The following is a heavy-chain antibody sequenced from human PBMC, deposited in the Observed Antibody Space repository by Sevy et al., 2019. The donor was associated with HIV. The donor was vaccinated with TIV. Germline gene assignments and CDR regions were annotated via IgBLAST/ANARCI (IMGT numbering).Heavy chain of an antibody. V-gene: IGHV4-59*01. CDR2: IYYSGST. Sequence: SETLSLTCTVSGGSISSYYWSWIRQPPGKGLEWIGYIYYSGSTNYNPSLKSPVTISVDTSKNQFSLKLSSVTAADTAVYYCASQIAVAGGYFEFWGQGTLVTVSS. CDR3: ASQIAVAGGYFEF. D-gene: IGHD6-19*01. J-gene: IGHJ4*02. CDR1: GGSISSYY.